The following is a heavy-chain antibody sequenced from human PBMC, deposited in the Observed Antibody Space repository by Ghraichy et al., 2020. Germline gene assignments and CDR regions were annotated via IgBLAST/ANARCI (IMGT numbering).Heavy chain of an antibody. CDR2: IRTKANSYAT. CDR3: TRLGYYDSSGPDY. J-gene: IGHJ4*02. V-gene: IGHV3-73*01. Sequence: GGSLRLSCAASGFTFSGSVMHWVRQASGKGLEWVGRIRTKANSYATVYAPSVKGRFTISRDDSKNTAYLQMNSLKTEDTAVYYCTRLGYYDSSGPDYWGQGTVFTVSS. D-gene: IGHD3-22*01. CDR1: GFTFSGSV.